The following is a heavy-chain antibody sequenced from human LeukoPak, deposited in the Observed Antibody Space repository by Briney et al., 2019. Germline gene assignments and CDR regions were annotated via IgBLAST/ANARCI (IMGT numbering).Heavy chain of an antibody. D-gene: IGHD4-17*01. CDR2: IYYSGST. Sequence: TSETLSLTCTVSGGSISSYYWSWIREPPGKGLEWMGYIYYSGSTNYNPSLKRRVTISVDTSKNQFSLKLSSVTAADTAVYYCARLPRTDYGDYGHFDYWGQGTLVTVSS. V-gene: IGHV4-59*01. CDR3: ARLPRTDYGDYGHFDY. CDR1: GGSISSYY. J-gene: IGHJ4*02.